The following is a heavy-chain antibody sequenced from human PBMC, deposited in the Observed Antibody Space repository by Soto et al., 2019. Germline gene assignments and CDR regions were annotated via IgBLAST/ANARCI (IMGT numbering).Heavy chain of an antibody. J-gene: IGHJ6*02. Sequence: GGSLRLSCAASGFFFQNYAMHWVRLAPGKGLEWVSYIFYDGSNDNYADSVKGRFTVSRDNSEGMMFLQMNNLRVEDSGVYFCARAMTMTLARIFGMGVWGLGTTVTVSS. V-gene: IGHV3-33*01. CDR1: GFFFQNYA. CDR2: IFYDGSND. CDR3: ARAMTMTLARIFGMGV. D-gene: IGHD3-3*01.